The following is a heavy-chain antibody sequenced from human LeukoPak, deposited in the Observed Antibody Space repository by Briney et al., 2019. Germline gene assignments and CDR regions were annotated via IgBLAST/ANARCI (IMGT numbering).Heavy chain of an antibody. Sequence: HPGGSLRLSCAASGFTFSSYAMHWVRQAPGKGLEWVAVISYDGSNKYYADSVKGRTTISRDNSKNTLYLQMNSLRAEDTAVYYCAKNKVGVASPGYWGQGTLVTVSS. J-gene: IGHJ4*02. V-gene: IGHV3-30-3*02. D-gene: IGHD5-24*01. CDR1: GFTFSSYA. CDR3: AKNKVGVASPGY. CDR2: ISYDGSNK.